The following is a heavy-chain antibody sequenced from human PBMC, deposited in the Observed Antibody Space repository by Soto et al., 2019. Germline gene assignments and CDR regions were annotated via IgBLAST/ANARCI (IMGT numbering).Heavy chain of an antibody. Sequence: QVQLQESGPGLVKPSQTLSLTCTVSGGSINSGGFYWTWIRQHPGKGLEWIGNIYYSAYSGTTYYNPSLKSRITISAYTSKNQFSLRLSSVTAADTAVYYCARGHGNLDYWGQGTLVTVSS. J-gene: IGHJ4*02. CDR3: ARGHGNLDY. CDR2: IYYSAYSGTT. CDR1: GGSINSGGFY. V-gene: IGHV4-31*03.